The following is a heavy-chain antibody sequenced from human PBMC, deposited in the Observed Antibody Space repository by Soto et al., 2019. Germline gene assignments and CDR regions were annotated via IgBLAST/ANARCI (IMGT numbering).Heavy chain of an antibody. CDR2: ISSSSSYT. CDR1: GFTFSDYY. D-gene: IGHD5-12*01. J-gene: IGHJ4*02. CDR3: ARDHHRYSGYDYVDY. Sequence: QVQLVESGGGLVKPGGSLRLSCAASGFTFSDYYMSWIRQAPGKGLEWVSYISSSSSYTNYADSVKGRFTISRDNAKNSLYLQMNSLRVEYTALYYCARDHHRYSGYDYVDYWGQGTLVTVSS. V-gene: IGHV3-11*05.